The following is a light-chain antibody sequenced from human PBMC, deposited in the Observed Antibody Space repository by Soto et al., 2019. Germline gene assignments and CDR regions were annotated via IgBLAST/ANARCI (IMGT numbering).Light chain of an antibody. Sequence: ALTQPASVSGSPGQSITISCIGTSSDIGPYNYVSWYQQHPDKAPKLILYEVTNRPSGASDRFSGSKSGNAAFLTISGLQTEDEADYYCSSYTSSSTWVFGGGTKLTVL. CDR1: SSDIGPYNY. J-gene: IGLJ3*02. V-gene: IGLV2-14*01. CDR3: SSYTSSSTWV. CDR2: EVT.